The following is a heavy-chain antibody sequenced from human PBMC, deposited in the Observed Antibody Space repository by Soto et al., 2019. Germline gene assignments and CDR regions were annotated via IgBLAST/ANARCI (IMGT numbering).Heavy chain of an antibody. CDR2: IIPILGIA. J-gene: IGHJ5*02. CDR1: GGTFSSYT. V-gene: IGHV1-69*04. Sequence: ASVKVSCKASGGTFSSYTISWVRQAPGQGLEWMGRIIPILGIANYAQKFQGRVTITADESTSTAYMELSSLRSEDTAVYYCARDYRYYDILTGYRNWFDPWGQGTLVTVSS. D-gene: IGHD3-9*01. CDR3: ARDYRYYDILTGYRNWFDP.